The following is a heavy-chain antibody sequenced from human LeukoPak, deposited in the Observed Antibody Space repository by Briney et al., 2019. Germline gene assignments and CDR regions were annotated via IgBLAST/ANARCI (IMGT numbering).Heavy chain of an antibody. V-gene: IGHV3-30*18. CDR2: ISYDGSNK. CDR3: AKGFITMVRGVIDY. Sequence: PGGSLRLSCAASGFTFSSYGMHWVRQAPGKGLEWVAVISYDGSNKYYADSVKGRFTISRDNSKNTLYLQMNSLRAEDTAVYYCAKGFITMVRGVIDYWGQGTLVTVSS. D-gene: IGHD3-10*01. CDR1: GFTFSSYG. J-gene: IGHJ4*02.